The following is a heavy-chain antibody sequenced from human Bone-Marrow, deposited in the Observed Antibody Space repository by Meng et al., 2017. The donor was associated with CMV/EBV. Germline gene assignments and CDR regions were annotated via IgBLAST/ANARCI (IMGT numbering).Heavy chain of an antibody. D-gene: IGHD3-22*01. CDR1: GDSISSGSYY. CDR3: ARDSNGYFLLDS. Sequence: SETLSLTCTVSGDSISSGSYYWAWIRQPPGKGLEWIGSIYHSGGTYDNPSLKSRVAIFVDTSKNQFSLNLWSVTAADTAVYYCARDSNGYFLLDSWGQGTMVTVSS. CDR2: IYHSGGT. V-gene: IGHV4-39*07. J-gene: IGHJ4*02.